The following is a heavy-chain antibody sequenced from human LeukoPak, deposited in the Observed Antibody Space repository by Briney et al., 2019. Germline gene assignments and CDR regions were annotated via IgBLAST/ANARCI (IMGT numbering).Heavy chain of an antibody. CDR2: IYYSGST. V-gene: IGHV4-39*07. J-gene: IGHJ4*02. Sequence: SETLSLTCTVSGGSISSSSYYWGWIRQPPGKGLEWIGSIYYSGSTYYNPSLKSRVTISVDTSKNQFSLKLSSVTAADTAVYYCARGVESRELAAYFDYWGQGTLVTVSS. CDR3: ARGVESRELAAYFDY. D-gene: IGHD6-13*01. CDR1: GGSISSSSYY.